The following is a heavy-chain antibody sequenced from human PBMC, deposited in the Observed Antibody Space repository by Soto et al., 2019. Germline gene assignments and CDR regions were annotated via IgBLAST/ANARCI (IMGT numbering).Heavy chain of an antibody. D-gene: IGHD3-10*01. CDR2: ISYDGSNK. CDR3: AMTYGSGSYSTSNWFDP. CDR1: GFTFSSYG. Sequence: QVQLVESGGGVVQPGRSLRLSCAASGFTFSSYGMHWVRQAPGKGLEWVAVISYDGSNKYYADSVKGRFTISRDNSKNTLYLQMNSLRAEDTAVYYCAMTYGSGSYSTSNWFDPWGQETLVTVSS. V-gene: IGHV3-30*03. J-gene: IGHJ5*02.